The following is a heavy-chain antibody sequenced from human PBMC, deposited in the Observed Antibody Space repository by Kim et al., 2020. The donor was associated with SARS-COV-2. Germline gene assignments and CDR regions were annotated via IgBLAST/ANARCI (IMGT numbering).Heavy chain of an antibody. CDR1: GGTFSSYA. V-gene: IGHV1-69*06. J-gene: IGHJ6*02. Sequence: SVKVSCKASGGTFSSYAISWVRQAPGQGLEWMGGIIPIFGTANYAQKFQGRVTITADKSTSTAYMELSSLRSEDTAVYYCAGGSGSPGDYYYGMDVWGQGTTVTVSS. CDR2: IIPIFGTA. CDR3: AGGSGSPGDYYYGMDV. D-gene: IGHD3-10*01.